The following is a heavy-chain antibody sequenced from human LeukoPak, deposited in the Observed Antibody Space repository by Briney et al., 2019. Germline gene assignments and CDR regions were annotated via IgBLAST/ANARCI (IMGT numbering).Heavy chain of an antibody. J-gene: IGHJ4*02. D-gene: IGHD3-22*01. Sequence: GGSLRLSCAASGFTFSSYGMHWVRQAPGKGLEWVAVISYDGSNKYYADSVKGRFTISRDNSKNTLYLQMNSLRAEDTAVYYCAKAAAYDSSGYWDYWGQGTLVTVSS. CDR1: GFTFSSYG. V-gene: IGHV3-30*18. CDR3: AKAAAYDSSGYWDY. CDR2: ISYDGSNK.